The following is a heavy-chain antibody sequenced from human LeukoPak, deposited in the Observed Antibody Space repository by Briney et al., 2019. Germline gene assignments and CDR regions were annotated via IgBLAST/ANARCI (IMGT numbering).Heavy chain of an antibody. CDR1: GYTFTSYD. V-gene: IGHV1-8*03. CDR3: ARGRPSGIVGATTWAPPRY. CDR2: MNPNSGNT. Sequence: ASVKVSCKASGYTFTSYDINWVRQATGQGLEWMGWMNPNSGNTGYAQKFQGRVTITRNTSISTAYMELSSLRSEDTAVYYCARGRPSGIVGATTWAPPRYWGQGTLVTVSS. D-gene: IGHD1-26*01. J-gene: IGHJ4*02.